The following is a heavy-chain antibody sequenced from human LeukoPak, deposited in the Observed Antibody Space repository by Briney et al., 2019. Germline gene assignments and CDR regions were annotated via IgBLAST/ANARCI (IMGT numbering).Heavy chain of an antibody. J-gene: IGHJ4*02. CDR3: ARDIKWIQPGYYFDY. CDR1: GYTFISYG. Sequence: ASVKVSCKASGYTFISYGISWVRQAPGQGLEWMGWISGYNGNTNYAQKLQGRVTMTTDTSTSTAYMELRSLRSDDTAVYYCARDIKWIQPGYYFDYWGQGTLVTVSS. D-gene: IGHD5-18*01. V-gene: IGHV1-18*01. CDR2: ISGYNGNT.